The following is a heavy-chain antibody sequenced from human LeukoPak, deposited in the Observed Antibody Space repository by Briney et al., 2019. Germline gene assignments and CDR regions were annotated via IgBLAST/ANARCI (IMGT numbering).Heavy chain of an antibody. J-gene: IGHJ3*02. CDR2: IVPILGIA. D-gene: IGHD6-13*01. Sequence: SVKVSCKASGGTFSSYTISWVRQAPGQGLEWIGRIVPILGIANYAQKFQGRVTITADKSTSTAYMELSSLRSEDTAVYYCASDRSSAVDAFDIWGQGTTVTVSS. CDR3: ASDRSSAVDAFDI. V-gene: IGHV1-69*02. CDR1: GGTFSSYT.